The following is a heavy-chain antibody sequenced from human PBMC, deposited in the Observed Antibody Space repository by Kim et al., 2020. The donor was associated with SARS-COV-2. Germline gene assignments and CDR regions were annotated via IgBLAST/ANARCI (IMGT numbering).Heavy chain of an antibody. Sequence: DGNNRYYVDSVKGRFTISRDNAENSLHLQMNSLRVEDTALYYCARGALGWGQGTLVTVSS. D-gene: IGHD3-16*01. J-gene: IGHJ4*02. V-gene: IGHV3-7*01. CDR2: DGNNR. CDR3: ARGALG.